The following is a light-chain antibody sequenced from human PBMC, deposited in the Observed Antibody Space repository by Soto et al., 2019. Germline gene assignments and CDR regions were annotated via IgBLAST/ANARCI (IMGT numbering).Light chain of an antibody. CDR3: QQNYNSPPIT. CDR1: QSISSF. V-gene: IGKV1-39*01. CDR2: DAS. J-gene: IGKJ5*01. Sequence: DIQMTQSPSSLSASVGDRITITCRASQSISSFLNWYQQKPGKPPKLLIYDASSLQSGVPSRFSGSGSGTDFTLTISSLQPEDFATYYCQQNYNSPPITFGQGTQLEI.